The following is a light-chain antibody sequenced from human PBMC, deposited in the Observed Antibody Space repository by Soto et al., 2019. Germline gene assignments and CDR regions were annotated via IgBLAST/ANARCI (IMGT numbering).Light chain of an antibody. CDR3: QHRSTWPLT. Sequence: EIVLTQSAATLSLSPGERATLSYRASQSVSNYLLWYQHKPGQAPRLLIYDASNRATDIPARFSGSGSGTDFTLTISSLEPEDFAVYYCQHRSTWPLTFGGGTKVEIK. V-gene: IGKV3-11*01. CDR2: DAS. J-gene: IGKJ4*01. CDR1: QSVSNY.